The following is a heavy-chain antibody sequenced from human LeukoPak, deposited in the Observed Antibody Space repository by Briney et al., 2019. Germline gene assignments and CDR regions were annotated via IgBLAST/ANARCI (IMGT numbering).Heavy chain of an antibody. CDR2: INPNSCGT. Sequence: ASVKVSCKASGYTFTGYYMHWVRQAPGQGLEWMGWINPNSCGTNYAQKFQGRVTMTRDTSISTAYMELSRLRSDDTAVYYCARDHFELTHGDQTRDDYYYYYYMDVWGKGTTVTVSS. CDR1: GYTFTGYY. V-gene: IGHV1-2*02. J-gene: IGHJ6*03. D-gene: IGHD2-21*02. CDR3: ARDHFELTHGDQTRDDYYYYYYMDV.